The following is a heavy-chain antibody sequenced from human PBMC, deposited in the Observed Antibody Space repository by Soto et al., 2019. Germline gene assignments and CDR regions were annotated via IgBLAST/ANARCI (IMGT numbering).Heavy chain of an antibody. CDR1: GYTFTDYD. D-gene: IGHD2-15*01. Sequence: QEQLVQSGAEVKKPGASVKVSCKTSGYTFTDYDINXXRXXTGQGLXGIGWMNPNSGETGYAQKFQGRVTMTRSASLSTAYLELSSLRSEDTAVYYCARVAVAARPRWYNWFDPWGQGTLVTVSS. J-gene: IGHJ5*02. CDR3: ARVAVAARPRWYNWFDP. CDR2: MNPNSGET. V-gene: IGHV1-8*01.